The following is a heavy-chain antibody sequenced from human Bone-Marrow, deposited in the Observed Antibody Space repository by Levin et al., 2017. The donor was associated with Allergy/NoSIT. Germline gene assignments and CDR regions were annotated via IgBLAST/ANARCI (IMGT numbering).Heavy chain of an antibody. D-gene: IGHD5-18*01. J-gene: IGHJ5*02. CDR2: FYYTGSV. CDR3: ARDMDTSMIPNYFDP. V-gene: IGHV4-59*11. CDR1: GDSMTSHY. Sequence: SETLSLTCTVSGDSMTSHYWTWIRQTPGKGLEWIGNFYYTGSVKYNPSLKSGVSISGDTSKKEFYLTLTSVTAADTALYYCARDMDTSMIPNYFDPWGQGVVITVSS.